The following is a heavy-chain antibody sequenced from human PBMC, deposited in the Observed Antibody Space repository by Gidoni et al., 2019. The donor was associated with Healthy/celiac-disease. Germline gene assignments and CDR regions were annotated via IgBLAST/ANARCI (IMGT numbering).Heavy chain of an antibody. CDR2: IYPGDSDT. CDR1: GYSFTSYW. D-gene: IGHD2-2*01. CDR3: ARRIVVVPAQDAFDI. Sequence: EVQLVQSGAAVKQPGESLKISCKGSGYSFTSYWIGWVRQMPGKGLEWMGIIYPGDSDTRYSPSFQGQVTISADKSISTAYLQWSSLKASDTAMYYCARRIVVVPAQDAFDIWGQGTMVTVSS. V-gene: IGHV5-51*03. J-gene: IGHJ3*02.